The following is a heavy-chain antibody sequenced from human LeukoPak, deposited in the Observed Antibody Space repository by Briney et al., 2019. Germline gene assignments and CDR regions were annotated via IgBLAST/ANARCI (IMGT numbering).Heavy chain of an antibody. CDR1: GGSISSYY. J-gene: IGHJ4*02. V-gene: IGHV4-59*08. CDR2: IYYSGST. Sequence: SETLSLTCTVSGGSISSYYWSWIRQPPGKGLEWIGYIYYSGSTNYNPSLKSRVTISVDTSKNQFSLKLSSVTAADTAVYYCARVAVLTGYLSKAFDYWGQGTLVTVSS. CDR3: ARVAVLTGYLSKAFDY. D-gene: IGHD3-9*01.